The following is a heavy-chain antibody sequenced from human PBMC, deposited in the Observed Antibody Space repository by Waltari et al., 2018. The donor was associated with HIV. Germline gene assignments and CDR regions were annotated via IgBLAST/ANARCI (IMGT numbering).Heavy chain of an antibody. CDR1: GNTFTRNG. D-gene: IGHD3-22*01. CDR2: ISAYNGNT. Sequence: QVQLVHPGAEVKKPGAGVKVSCRSSGNTFTRNGISWGRQGPGQGLEWMGWISAYNGNTNYAQKLQGRVSMTTETSTSTAYMELRSLRSDDTAVYYCARLTHYYDTSGPDYYYYGMDVWGQGTTVTVSS. CDR3: ARLTHYYDTSGPDYYYYGMDV. V-gene: IGHV1-18*01. J-gene: IGHJ6*02.